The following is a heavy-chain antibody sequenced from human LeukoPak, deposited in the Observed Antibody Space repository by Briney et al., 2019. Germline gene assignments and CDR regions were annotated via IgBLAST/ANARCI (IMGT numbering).Heavy chain of an antibody. Sequence: SEPLSLTCAVYGGSFSGYYWSWLRQPPGKGLEWTGEINHSGSTNYNPSLKRRVTISVDTSKNQFSLKLSSVTAADTAVYYCARSYPGGTPIIVVVPAAMKSSWFDPWGQGTLVTVSS. CDR1: GGSFSGYY. J-gene: IGHJ5*02. D-gene: IGHD2-2*01. CDR3: ARSYPGGTPIIVVVPAAMKSSWFDP. V-gene: IGHV4-34*01. CDR2: INHSGST.